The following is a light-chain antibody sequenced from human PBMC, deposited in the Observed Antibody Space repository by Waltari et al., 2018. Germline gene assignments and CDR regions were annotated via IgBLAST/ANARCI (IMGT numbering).Light chain of an antibody. Sequence: DIQMTQSPSTLSASVGDRVTITCRASQSISTSLAWYQQKKGKAPNLLIFGASTLQSGVPSRFSGSGSGTEFTLTISSLQPDDFATYYCQQLNSHLFTFGPGTTVDIK. CDR3: QQLNSHLFT. J-gene: IGKJ3*01. CDR1: QSISTS. CDR2: GAS. V-gene: IGKV1-5*03.